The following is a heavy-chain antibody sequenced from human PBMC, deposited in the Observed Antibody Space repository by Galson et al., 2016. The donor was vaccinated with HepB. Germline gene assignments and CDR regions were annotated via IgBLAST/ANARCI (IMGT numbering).Heavy chain of an antibody. J-gene: IGHJ4*02. CDR3: ARGRPGGSYYATPCDY. D-gene: IGHD1-26*01. CDR2: IWYDGRIN. Sequence: SLRLSCAASGFTFSNYGIHWVRQAPGKGLEWVAIIWYDGRINHYAGSVKGRFNISRDNSKNTLYLQMNSLRDEDTAVYYCARGRPGGSYYATPCDYWGQGTLVTVSS. CDR1: GFTFSNYG. V-gene: IGHV3-33*01.